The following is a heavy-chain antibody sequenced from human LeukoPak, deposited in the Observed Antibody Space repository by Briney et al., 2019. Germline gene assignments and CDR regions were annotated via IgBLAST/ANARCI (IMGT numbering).Heavy chain of an antibody. Sequence: PGGSLRLSCAASGFTFSRFSMNWVRQAPGKGLEWVSYISSSGSDKYYPDSVKGRFTISRDNAKNSLYLQMNSLRAEDTAVYYCARRTSGAFAIWGQGTKVTVSS. J-gene: IGHJ3*02. CDR1: GFTFSRFS. V-gene: IGHV3-21*05. CDR3: ARRTSGAFAI. CDR2: ISSSGSDK.